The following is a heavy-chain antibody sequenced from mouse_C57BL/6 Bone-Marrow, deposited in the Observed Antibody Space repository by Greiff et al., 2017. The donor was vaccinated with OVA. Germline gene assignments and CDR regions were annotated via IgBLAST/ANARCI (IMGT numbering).Heavy chain of an antibody. Sequence: EVKLVESGGGLVKPGGSLKLSCAASGFTFSDYGMHWVRQAPEKGLEWVAYISSGSSTIYYADTVKGRFTISRDNAKNTLFLQMTSLRSEDTAMYYCAKGELVPFDYWGQGTTRTVSS. CDR3: AKGELVPFDY. D-gene: IGHD4-1*01. V-gene: IGHV5-17*01. CDR1: GFTFSDYG. J-gene: IGHJ2*01. CDR2: ISSGSSTI.